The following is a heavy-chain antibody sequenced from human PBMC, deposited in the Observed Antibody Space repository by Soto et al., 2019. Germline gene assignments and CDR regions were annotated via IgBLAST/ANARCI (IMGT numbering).Heavy chain of an antibody. CDR3: ARNILHSSSSVYYYYGMDV. V-gene: IGHV4-61*01. CDR1: GGSVSSGSHY. Sequence: QVQLKEWGPGLVKPSETLSLTCTVSGGSVSSGSHYWSWIRQPPGKGLEWVGYIYNTGSTNYNPSLKSRVTISVDMSKNQFSLKLLSVPTADTAVYYCARNILHSSSSVYYYYGMDVWGRGTTVTVSS. J-gene: IGHJ6*02. D-gene: IGHD6-6*01. CDR2: IYNTGST.